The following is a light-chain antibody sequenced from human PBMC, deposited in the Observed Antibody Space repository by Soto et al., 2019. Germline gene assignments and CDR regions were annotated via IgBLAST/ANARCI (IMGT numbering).Light chain of an antibody. CDR1: SSDVGGYNY. CDR2: EVS. CDR3: SSYTISSTHRV. J-gene: IGLJ3*02. V-gene: IGLV2-14*01. Sequence: QSALTQPASVSGSPGQSITISCTGTSSDVGGYNYVSWYQQHPGKAPKLMIDEVSNRPSGVSNRFSGAKSGNTASLTISGLQAEDEADYYSSSYTISSTHRVFGGGTKLTVL.